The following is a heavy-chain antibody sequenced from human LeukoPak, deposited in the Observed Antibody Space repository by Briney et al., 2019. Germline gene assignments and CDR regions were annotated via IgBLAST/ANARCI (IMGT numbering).Heavy chain of an antibody. CDR3: ARARDFWSGHYTWFDY. CDR1: GFTFSSYS. D-gene: IGHD3-3*01. V-gene: IGHV3-21*01. J-gene: IGHJ4*02. Sequence: PGGSLRLSCAASGFTFSSYSMYWVRQAPGKGLEWVSSISSSSSYIYYADSVKGRFTISRDNAKNSLYLQMNSLRAEDTAVYYCARARDFWSGHYTWFDYWGQGTLVTVSS. CDR2: ISSSSSYI.